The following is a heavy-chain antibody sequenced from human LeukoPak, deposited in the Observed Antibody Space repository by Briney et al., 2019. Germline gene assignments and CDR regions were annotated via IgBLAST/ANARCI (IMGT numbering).Heavy chain of an antibody. J-gene: IGHJ4*02. Sequence: GGSLRLSCAASGFTFSTYAMTWVRQAPGKGLEWVSSITGSGDGTSAADSVTGRFSISRDNAKNSLYLQMNSLRAEDTAVYYCAREAYDYVWGSYRLPGGFDYWGQGTLVTVSS. V-gene: IGHV3-23*01. D-gene: IGHD3-16*02. CDR1: GFTFSTYA. CDR2: ITGSGDGT. CDR3: AREAYDYVWGSYRLPGGFDY.